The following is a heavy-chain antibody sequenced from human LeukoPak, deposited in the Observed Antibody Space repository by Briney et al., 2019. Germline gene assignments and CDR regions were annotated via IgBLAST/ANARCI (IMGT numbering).Heavy chain of an antibody. V-gene: IGHV7-4-1*02. CDR2: INTNTGNP. CDR1: GYTFTSYA. Sequence: GASVKVSCKASGYTFTSYAMNWVRQAPGQGLEWMGWINTNTGNPTYAQGFTGRFVFSLDTSVSTAYLQISSLKAEDTAVYYCQLELRPNWFDPWGQGTLVTVSS. D-gene: IGHD1-7*01. CDR3: QLELRPNWFDP. J-gene: IGHJ5*02.